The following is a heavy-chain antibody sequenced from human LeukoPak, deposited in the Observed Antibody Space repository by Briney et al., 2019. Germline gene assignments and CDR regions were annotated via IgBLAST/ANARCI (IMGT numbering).Heavy chain of an antibody. CDR3: TRAGYGTPVYYYYMDV. CDR2: INGSGGST. Sequence: GGSLRLSCAASGFTCSSYAMSWVRQAPGKGLEWVSAINGSGGSTYYADSVKGRFTISRDNSKNTLYLQMNSPRAEDTAVYYCTRAGYGTPVYYYYMDVWGKGTTVTVSS. V-gene: IGHV3-23*01. CDR1: GFTCSSYA. D-gene: IGHD5-18*01. J-gene: IGHJ6*03.